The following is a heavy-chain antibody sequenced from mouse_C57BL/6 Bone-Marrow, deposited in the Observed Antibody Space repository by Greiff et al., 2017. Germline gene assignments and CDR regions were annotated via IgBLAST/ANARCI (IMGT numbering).Heavy chain of an antibody. V-gene: IGHV1-85*01. CDR3: ARLEFDGSSGDWYFDV. J-gene: IGHJ1*03. CDR2: IYPRDGST. Sequence: VQLQESGPELVKPGASVKLSCKASGYTFTSYDINWVKQRPGQGLEWIGWIYPRDGSTKYNEKFKGKATLTVDTPSSTAYMELHSLTSADSAVYCCARLEFDGSSGDWYFDVWGTGTTVTVSS. CDR1: GYTFTSYD. D-gene: IGHD1-1*01.